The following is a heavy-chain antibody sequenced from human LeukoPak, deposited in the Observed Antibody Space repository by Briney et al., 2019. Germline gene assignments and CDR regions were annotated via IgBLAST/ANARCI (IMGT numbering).Heavy chain of an antibody. CDR2: IYYSGST. D-gene: IGHD4-11*01. J-gene: IGHJ3*02. Sequence: SETLSLTCTVSGGSISRDYWSWIRQPPGKGLEWIGYIYYSGSTNHNPSLKSRVTISVDTSKNQFSLKLSSVTAADTAVYYCARTIAVTTAFDIWGQGTRVTVSS. CDR3: ARTIAVTTAFDI. V-gene: IGHV4-59*01. CDR1: GGSISRDY.